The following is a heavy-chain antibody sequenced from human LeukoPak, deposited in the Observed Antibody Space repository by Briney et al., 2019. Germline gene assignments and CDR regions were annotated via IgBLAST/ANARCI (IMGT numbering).Heavy chain of an antibody. Sequence: PSETLSLTCTVSGGSISSSSYYWGWIRQPPGKGLEWIGSIYYSGSTYYNPSLKSRVTISVDTSKNQFSLKLSSVTAADTAVYYCARDPGIAARPPTFDIWGQGTMVTVSS. D-gene: IGHD6-6*01. CDR2: IYYSGST. CDR1: GGSISSSSYY. CDR3: ARDPGIAARPPTFDI. V-gene: IGHV4-39*07. J-gene: IGHJ3*02.